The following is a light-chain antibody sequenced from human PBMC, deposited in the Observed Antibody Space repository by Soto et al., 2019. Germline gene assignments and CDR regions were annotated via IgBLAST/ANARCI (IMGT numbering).Light chain of an antibody. CDR2: GAS. CDR1: QSISSY. Sequence: EIVLTQSPGTLSLSPGERATLSCRASQSISSYLAWYQQKPGQAPRLLIYGASSRATGIPDRFSGSGSGTDFSLAITRLEPADFAVYYCQQSGSSPGTFGQGPSWRSN. V-gene: IGKV3-20*01. J-gene: IGKJ2*01. CDR3: QQSGSSPGT.